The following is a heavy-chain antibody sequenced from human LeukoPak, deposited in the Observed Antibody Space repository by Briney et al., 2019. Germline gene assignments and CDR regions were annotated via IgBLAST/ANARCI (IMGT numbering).Heavy chain of an antibody. CDR2: IGGSARST. J-gene: IGHJ4*02. CDR3: AQGYCPSTTCAIDY. V-gene: IGHV3-23*01. D-gene: IGHD2-2*01. CDR1: GFTFNSYA. Sequence: PGGSLRLSCAASGFTFNSYAMSWVRQAPGRGLEWVSGIGGSARSTYYADSAKGRFTISRDNSKNTLYLQMNSLRAEDTAVYYCAQGYCPSTTCAIDYWGQGTPVTVSS.